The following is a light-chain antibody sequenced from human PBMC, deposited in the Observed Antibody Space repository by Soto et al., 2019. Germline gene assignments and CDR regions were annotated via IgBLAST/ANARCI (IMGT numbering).Light chain of an antibody. CDR2: DAS. CDR1: HSITYW. V-gene: IGKV1-5*01. J-gene: IGKJ4*01. Sequence: VQMTQSPSTRSALVGDTVTITCRASHSITYWLAWYQQKPRKAPKLLIYDASSLASGVPSRFGGRGDGKELKVTLSGLECDDVVSYSMQQFDKLPGEIGGGTKVDIK. CDR3: QQFDKLPGE.